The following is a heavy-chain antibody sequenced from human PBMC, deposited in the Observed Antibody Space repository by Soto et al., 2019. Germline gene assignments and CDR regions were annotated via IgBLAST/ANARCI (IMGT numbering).Heavy chain of an antibody. D-gene: IGHD5-12*01. Sequence: ASVKVSCKASGYTFTGYYMHWVRQAPGQGLEWMGWINPNSGGTNYAQKFQGRVTMTRDTSISTAYMELSRLRSDDTAVYYCAREGQIVATMVYYYYYGMDVWGQGTTVTVSS. V-gene: IGHV1-2*02. CDR2: INPNSGGT. CDR1: GYTFTGYY. CDR3: AREGQIVATMVYYYYYGMDV. J-gene: IGHJ6*02.